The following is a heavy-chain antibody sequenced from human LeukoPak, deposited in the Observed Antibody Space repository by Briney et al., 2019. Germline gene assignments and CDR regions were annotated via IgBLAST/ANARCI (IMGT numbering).Heavy chain of an antibody. CDR1: GGSISSYY. CDR2: ICYSGST. D-gene: IGHD3-3*01. J-gene: IGHJ4*02. V-gene: IGHV4-59*01. CDR3: ARGPIFGVVTT. Sequence: SETMSLTCTVSGGSISSYYRSWIRQPPGKGLEWIGYICYSGSTNYNPSLKSRFTISVETAKNQLSLNMSSVTAADTAVYYCARGPIFGVVTTWGEGTLVSVSS.